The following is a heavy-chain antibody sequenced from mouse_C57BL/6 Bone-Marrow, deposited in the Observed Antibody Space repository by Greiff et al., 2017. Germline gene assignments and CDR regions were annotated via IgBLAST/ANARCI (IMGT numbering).Heavy chain of an antibody. D-gene: IGHD4-1*01. J-gene: IGHJ3*01. V-gene: IGHV14-4*01. Sequence: EVQLQQSGAELVRPGASVKLSCTASGFNIKDDYMHWVKQRPEQGLEWIGWIDPENGDTEYASKFQGKATITADTSSNTAYLQLSSLTSEDTAVYYCTTNWDVGAYWGQGTLVTVSA. CDR3: TTNWDVGAY. CDR2: IDPENGDT. CDR1: GFNIKDDY.